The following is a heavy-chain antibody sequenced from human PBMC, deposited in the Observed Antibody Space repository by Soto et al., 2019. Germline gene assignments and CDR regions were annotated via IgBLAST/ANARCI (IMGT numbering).Heavy chain of an antibody. V-gene: IGHV1-18*01. Sequence: QVQLVQSEADVKKPGASVKVSCKASGYNFTSYGISWVRQAPGQGLEWMGWISPHNDRTKYARRFQDRVTRTTETPTSTVYMELGSLRSDDTAVYYCARDLYYSSGRYFDHDAFDIWGQGTVVTVSS. J-gene: IGHJ3*02. D-gene: IGHD6-19*01. CDR1: GYNFTSYG. CDR2: ISPHNDRT. CDR3: ARDLYYSSGRYFDHDAFDI.